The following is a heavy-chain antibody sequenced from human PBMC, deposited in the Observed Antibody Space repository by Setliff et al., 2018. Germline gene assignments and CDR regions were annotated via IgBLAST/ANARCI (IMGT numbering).Heavy chain of an antibody. V-gene: IGHV4-34*01. CDR2: INHSGSA. Sequence: SETLSLTCAVYGGSFSGYYWSWIRQPPGKGLEWIGEINHSGSANYNPSLKSRVTISVDTSKNQFSLKLSSVTAADTAVYYCARKKTVYWYYGMDVWGQGTTVT. J-gene: IGHJ6*02. CDR1: GGSFSGYY. CDR3: ARKKTVYWYYGMDV. D-gene: IGHD2-15*01.